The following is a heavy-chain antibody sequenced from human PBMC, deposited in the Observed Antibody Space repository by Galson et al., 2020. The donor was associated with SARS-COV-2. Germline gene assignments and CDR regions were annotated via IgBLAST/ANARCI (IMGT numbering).Heavy chain of an antibody. J-gene: IGHJ6*03. V-gene: IGHV3-64D*06. D-gene: IGHD2-15*01. Sequence: GGSLRLSCSASGFTFTRSAMYWLRQAPGKGLEYVSGISSNGGSRYYADSVRGRFTISRDNSKNTVDLQMSSLRAEDTALYYCVSAYCGGVRCYYLSNNYYMYVWGKVTRVTVSS. CDR1: GFTFTRSA. CDR2: ISSNGGSR. CDR3: VSAYCGGVRCYYLSNNYYMYV.